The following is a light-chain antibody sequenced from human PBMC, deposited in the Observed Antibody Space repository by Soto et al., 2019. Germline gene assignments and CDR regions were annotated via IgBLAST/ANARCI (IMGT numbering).Light chain of an antibody. CDR1: TSNIGSNY. J-gene: IGLJ2*01. CDR3: AAWDDSLSGVV. V-gene: IGLV1-47*01. Sequence: QSVLTQPPSASGTPGQRVTISCSGSTSNIGSNYVYWYQQLPGTAPKLLIDRNNQRPSGVPDRFSGSKSGTSASLAISGLRSEDEADYDCAAWDDSLSGVVFGGGTKVTVL. CDR2: RNN.